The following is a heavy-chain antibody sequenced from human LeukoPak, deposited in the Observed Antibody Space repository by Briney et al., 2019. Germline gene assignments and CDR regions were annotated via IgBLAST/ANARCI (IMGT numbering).Heavy chain of an antibody. V-gene: IGHV4-59*01. CDR1: GDSMSGFS. D-gene: IGHD2-8*01. J-gene: IGHJ6*03. CDR2: IFYSGKS. CDR3: WRRLGPFEDFDQSVYDYYYMDV. Sequence: PSETLSLTCTVSGDSMSGFSLRWIRQPPGRGLEWIAYIFYSGKSNYNPAPKNRVSISLNTSSNQSSRNLTSVTSADSAAFYCWRRLGPFEDFDQSVYDYYYMDVWGKGPSVAVSS.